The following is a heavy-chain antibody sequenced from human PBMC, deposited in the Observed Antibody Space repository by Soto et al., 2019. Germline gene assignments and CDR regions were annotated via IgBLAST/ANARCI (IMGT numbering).Heavy chain of an antibody. Sequence: SETLSLTCAVYGGSFSGYYWSWIRQPPGKGLEWIGEINHSGSTNYNPSLKSRVTISVDTSKNQFSLKLSSVTAADTAVYYCARGKRYYYYYYGMDVWGQGTTVT. CDR3: ARGKRYYYYYYGMDV. J-gene: IGHJ6*02. CDR2: INHSGST. V-gene: IGHV4-34*01. CDR1: GGSFSGYY.